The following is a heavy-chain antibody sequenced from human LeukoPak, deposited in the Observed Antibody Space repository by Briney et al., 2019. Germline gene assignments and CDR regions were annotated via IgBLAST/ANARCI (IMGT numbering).Heavy chain of an antibody. CDR3: ARDSTLAFMITFGGVTLGPPAY. D-gene: IGHD3-16*01. J-gene: IGHJ4*02. CDR2: IKQDGSEK. V-gene: IGHV3-7*01. CDR1: GFTFSSYW. Sequence: AGGSLRLSCAASGFTFSSYWMSWVRQAPGKGLEWVANIKQDGSEKYYVDSVKGRFTISRDNAKNSLYLQMNSLRAEDTAVYYCARDSTLAFMITFGGVTLGPPAYWGQGTLVTVSS.